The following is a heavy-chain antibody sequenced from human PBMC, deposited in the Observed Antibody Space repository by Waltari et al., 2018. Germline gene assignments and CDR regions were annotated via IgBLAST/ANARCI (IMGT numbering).Heavy chain of an antibody. D-gene: IGHD5-12*01. Sequence: DVQLVESGGGLVKPGGSLRLSCSASGIRFTAAWMNWVRQAPGRGLEWIGRIKDKADGGTIDYAAPVKGRFTISRDDSKNMTDLQMNSLKPDDTGVYFCLYDPSVGGQGTLVTVSS. CDR3: LYDPSV. CDR2: IKDKADGGTI. CDR1: GIRFTAAW. V-gene: IGHV3-15*07. J-gene: IGHJ4*02.